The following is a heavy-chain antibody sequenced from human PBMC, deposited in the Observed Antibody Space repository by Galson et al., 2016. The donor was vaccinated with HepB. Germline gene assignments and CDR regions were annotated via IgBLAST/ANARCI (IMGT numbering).Heavy chain of an antibody. V-gene: IGHV1-69*13. D-gene: IGHD3-22*01. CDR2: FIPIFGTA. Sequence: SVKVSCKASGGTLSSFAINWVRQAPGQGLEWMGGFIPIFGTAKYAQKFQGRVIITADDSTSTAYMELSSLRSEDTAVYYCARAGGAGFYFDSSADSWGQGALVIVSS. CDR1: GGTLSSFA. CDR3: ARAGGAGFYFDSSADS. J-gene: IGHJ4*02.